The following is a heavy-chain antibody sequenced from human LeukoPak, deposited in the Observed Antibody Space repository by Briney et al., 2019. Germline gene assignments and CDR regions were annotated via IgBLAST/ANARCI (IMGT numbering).Heavy chain of an antibody. J-gene: IGHJ4*02. CDR1: GFTFSSYA. CDR3: TKDGGYGSGSYYPDY. V-gene: IGHV3-23*01. Sequence: SGGSLRLSCAASGFTFSSYAMNWVRQAPGKGLEWVSSISGGADGAAYADSVKGRFTMSRDNSKNTLYLQMNRLRAEDTAVYYCTKDGGYGSGSYYPDYWGQGTLVTVSS. CDR2: ISGGADGA. D-gene: IGHD3-10*01.